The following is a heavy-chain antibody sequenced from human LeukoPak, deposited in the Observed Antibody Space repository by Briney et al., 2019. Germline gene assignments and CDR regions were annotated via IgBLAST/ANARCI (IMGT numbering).Heavy chain of an antibody. J-gene: IGHJ4*02. CDR3: AREVLDY. Sequence: SETLSLTCAVYGGSFSGYYWSWIRQPPGKGLEWVGEINHSGSTNYNPSLKSQVTISVDTSKNQFSLKLSSVTAADTAVYYCAREVLDYWGQGTLVTVSS. CDR1: GGSFSGYY. V-gene: IGHV4-34*01. CDR2: INHSGST.